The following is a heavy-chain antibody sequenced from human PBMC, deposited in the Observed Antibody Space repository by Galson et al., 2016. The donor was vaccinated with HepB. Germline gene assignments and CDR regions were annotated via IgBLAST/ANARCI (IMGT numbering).Heavy chain of an antibody. D-gene: IGHD3-22*01. J-gene: IGHJ4*02. CDR1: GFAFITYS. Sequence: SLRLSCAASGFAFITYSMTWVRQAPGKGLEWISSISSSGKYQYYADSVKGRFTISRDNAKNSLSLQMNSLRVEDTAVYYCTKARLADSIGYYSTFFDSWGPGTRVTVSS. CDR3: TKARLADSIGYYSTFFDS. CDR2: ISSSGKYQ. V-gene: IGHV3-21*01.